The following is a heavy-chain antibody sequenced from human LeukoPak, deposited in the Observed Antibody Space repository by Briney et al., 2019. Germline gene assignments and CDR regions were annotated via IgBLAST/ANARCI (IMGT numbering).Heavy chain of an antibody. CDR1: GYSISSGYY. Sequence: SETLSLTCTVSGYSISSGYYWGWIRQPPGKGLEWIGSIYHSGSTYYNPSLKSRVTISVDTSKNQFSLKLSSVTAADTAVYYCARSYYDFWSGYLSRFDYWGQGTLVTVSS. J-gene: IGHJ4*02. CDR2: IYHSGST. CDR3: ARSYYDFWSGYLSRFDY. D-gene: IGHD3-3*01. V-gene: IGHV4-38-2*02.